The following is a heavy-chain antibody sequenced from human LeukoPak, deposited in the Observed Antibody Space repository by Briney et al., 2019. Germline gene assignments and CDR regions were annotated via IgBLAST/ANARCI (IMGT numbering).Heavy chain of an antibody. CDR1: GGTFTSYA. CDR3: ARAGSPAAISHYYYYGMDV. D-gene: IGHD2-2*01. J-gene: IGHJ6*04. V-gene: IGHV1-69*13. CDR2: IIPIFGTA. Sequence: SVKVSCKASGGTFTSYAISWVRQAPGQGLEWMGGIIPIFGTANYAQKFQGRVTITADESTSTAYMELSSLRSEDTAVYYCARAGSPAAISHYYYYGMDVWGKGTTVTVSS.